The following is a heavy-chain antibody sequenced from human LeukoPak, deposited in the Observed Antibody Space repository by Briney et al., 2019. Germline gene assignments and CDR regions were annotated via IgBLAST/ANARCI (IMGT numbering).Heavy chain of an antibody. CDR1: GFTFSSYA. CDR2: ISGSGGST. V-gene: IGHV3-23*01. J-gene: IGHJ4*02. D-gene: IGHD3-22*01. Sequence: GGSLRLSCAASGFTFSSYAMSWVRQAPGKGLEWVSTISGSGGSTYYADSVKGRFTISRDNYKNTLYLQMNSLRAEDTAVYYCAKDPRDDSSGYYYFGYFDYWGQGTLVTVSS. CDR3: AKDPRDDSSGYYYFGYFDY.